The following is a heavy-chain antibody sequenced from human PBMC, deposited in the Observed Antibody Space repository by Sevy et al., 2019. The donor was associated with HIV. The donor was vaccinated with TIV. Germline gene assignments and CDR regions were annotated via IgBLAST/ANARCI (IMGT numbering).Heavy chain of an antibody. CDR2: MSHDGNYK. CDR1: GFTFSDYD. D-gene: IGHD2-21*02. J-gene: IGHJ4*02. Sequence: GGCLRLSCAASGFTFSDYDMHWVRQAPGKGLEWVEVMSHDGNYKNHADSVKVRFTISRDNFKNTLYLQMNSLRVEDTAVYFCARLFSCGGDCYYLDYWGQGAPVTVSS. V-gene: IGHV3-30*04. CDR3: ARLFSCGGDCYYLDY.